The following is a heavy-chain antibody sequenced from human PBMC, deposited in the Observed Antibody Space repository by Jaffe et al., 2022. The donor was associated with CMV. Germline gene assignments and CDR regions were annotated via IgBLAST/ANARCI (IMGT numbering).Heavy chain of an antibody. J-gene: IGHJ4*02. CDR1: GGSISSYY. Sequence: QVQLQESGPGLVKPSETLSLTCTVSGGSISSYYWSWIRQPPGKGLEWIGYIYYSGSTNYNPSLKSRVTISVDTSKNQFSLKLSSVTAADTAVYYCARHAPGWFGELLHYFDYWGQGTLVTVSS. D-gene: IGHD3-10*01. CDR3: ARHAPGWFGELLHYFDY. CDR2: IYYSGST. V-gene: IGHV4-59*08.